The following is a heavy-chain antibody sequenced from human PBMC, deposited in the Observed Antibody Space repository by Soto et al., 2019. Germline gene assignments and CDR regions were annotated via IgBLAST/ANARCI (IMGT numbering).Heavy chain of an antibody. CDR1: GYTFTSYH. V-gene: IGHV1-18*01. CDR3: ARDSPPPRE. Sequence: QVQLVQSGAEVKKPGASVKVSCKASGYTFTSYHITWVRQAPGQGLEWMGWISAYNGNTNYAQKLQGRVTMTTDTSTRTAYMALRSLTSAATAVYSCARDSPPPREWGQGTLVTVSS. D-gene: IGHD1-26*01. J-gene: IGHJ4*02. CDR2: ISAYNGNT.